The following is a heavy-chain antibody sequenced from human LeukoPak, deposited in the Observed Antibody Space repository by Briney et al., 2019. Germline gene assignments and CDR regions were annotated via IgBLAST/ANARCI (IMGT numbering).Heavy chain of an antibody. V-gene: IGHV1-3*01. CDR1: GYTFTSYA. D-gene: IGHD6-13*01. J-gene: IGHJ4*02. CDR2: INAGNGNT. CDR3: ARVGSIAAAGVDY. Sequence: ASVKVSCKASGYTFTSYAMHWVRQAPGQRLEWMGWINAGNGNTKYSQKFQGRVTITRDTSASTAYMELSSLRSEDTAVYYCARVGSIAAAGVDYWGQGTLVTVSS.